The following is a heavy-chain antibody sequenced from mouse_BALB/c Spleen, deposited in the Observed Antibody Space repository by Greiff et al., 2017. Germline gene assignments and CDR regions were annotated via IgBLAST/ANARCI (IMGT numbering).Heavy chain of an antibody. J-gene: IGHJ1*01. CDR3: ARPGEVDWYFDV. CDR2: INPSSGYT. V-gene: IGHV1-4*02. CDR1: GYTFTSYT. Sequence: VQVVESAAELARPGASVKMSCKASGYTFTSYTMHWVKQRPGQGLEWIGYINPSSGYTEYNQKFKDKTTLTADKSSSTAYMQLSSLTSEDSAVYYCARPGEVDWYFDVWGAGTTVTVSS.